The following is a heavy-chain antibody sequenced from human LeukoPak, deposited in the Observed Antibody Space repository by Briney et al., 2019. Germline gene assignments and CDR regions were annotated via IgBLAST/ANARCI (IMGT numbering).Heavy chain of an antibody. Sequence: ASVKVSCKASGGTFSSYAISWLRQAPGQGLEWMGGIIPIFGTANYAQKLQGRVTNTEDESKSTAYMELDSLSTEDTAVYYCAREVGAYHDAFDIWGQGTMVTVSS. D-gene: IGHD1-26*01. V-gene: IGHV1-69*13. CDR1: GGTFSSYA. CDR2: IIPIFGTA. J-gene: IGHJ3*02. CDR3: AREVGAYHDAFDI.